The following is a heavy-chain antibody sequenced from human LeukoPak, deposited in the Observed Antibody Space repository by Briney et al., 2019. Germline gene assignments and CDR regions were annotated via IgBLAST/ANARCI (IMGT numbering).Heavy chain of an antibody. J-gene: IGHJ4*02. Sequence: GRSLRLSCAASGFTFDDYAMHWVRLAPGKGLEWVSGISWNSGSIGYADSVKGRFTISRDNAKNSLYLQMNSLRAEDTALYYCAKKGGYSYGFDYWGQGTLVTVSS. CDR2: ISWNSGSI. CDR3: AKKGGYSYGFDY. V-gene: IGHV3-9*01. D-gene: IGHD5-18*01. CDR1: GFTFDDYA.